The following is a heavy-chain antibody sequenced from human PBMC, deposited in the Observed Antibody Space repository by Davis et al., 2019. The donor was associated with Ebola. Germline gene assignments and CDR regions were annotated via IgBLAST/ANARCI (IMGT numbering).Heavy chain of an antibody. V-gene: IGHV3-33*06. CDR1: GFTFSSYG. CDR2: IWYDGSNK. CDR3: AKDTYSGYDSSYYYYYGMDV. D-gene: IGHD5-12*01. J-gene: IGHJ6*02. Sequence: GESLKTSCAASGFTFSSYGMHWVRQAPGKGLEWVAVIWYDGSNKYYADSVKGRFTISRDNSKNTLYLQMNSLRAEDTAVYYCAKDTYSGYDSSYYYYYGMDVWGQGTTVTVSS.